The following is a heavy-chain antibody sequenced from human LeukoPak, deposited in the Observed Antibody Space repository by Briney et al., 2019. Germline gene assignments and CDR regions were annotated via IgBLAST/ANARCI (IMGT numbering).Heavy chain of an antibody. CDR1: GYTFTSYY. V-gene: IGHV1-46*03. CDR2: INPSGGST. J-gene: IGHJ4*02. D-gene: IGHD2-15*01. Sequence: ASVKVSCKASGYTFTSYYMHWVLQAPGQGLEWMGIINPSGGSTSYAQKFQGRVTMTRDTSTSTVYMELSSLRSEDTTVYYCSSSLSKLPSDYWGQGTLVTDSS. CDR3: SSSLSKLPSDY.